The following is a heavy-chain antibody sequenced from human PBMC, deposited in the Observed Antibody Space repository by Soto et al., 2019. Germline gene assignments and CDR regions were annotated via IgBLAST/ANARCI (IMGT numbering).Heavy chain of an antibody. V-gene: IGHV3-64D*06. Sequence: EVQLVESGGGLVQPGGSLRLSCSASGFTFSSYAMHWVRQAPGKGLEYVSVISSNGGSTYYADSVKGRFTISRDNSKNTLYLQMSSLRAEDTAVYYYVKILQYSDGLPHWGQGTLGTVSS. CDR2: ISSNGGST. CDR3: VKILQYSDGLPH. D-gene: IGHD5-18*01. CDR1: GFTFSSYA. J-gene: IGHJ4*02.